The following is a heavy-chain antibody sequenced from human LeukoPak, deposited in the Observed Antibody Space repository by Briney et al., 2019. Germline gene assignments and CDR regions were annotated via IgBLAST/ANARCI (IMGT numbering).Heavy chain of an antibody. CDR1: GYTFTDYF. D-gene: IGHD3-9*01. V-gene: IGHV1-2*06. CDR3: ARAGYDILTLAPDPANDY. J-gene: IGHJ4*02. Sequence: ASVKVSCKASGYTFTDYFMHWVRQAPGQGLEWMGRINPNSGGTNYAQKFQGRVTMTRDTSISTAYMELSGLRSDDTAVYYCARAGYDILTLAPDPANDYWGQGTLVTVSS. CDR2: INPNSGGT.